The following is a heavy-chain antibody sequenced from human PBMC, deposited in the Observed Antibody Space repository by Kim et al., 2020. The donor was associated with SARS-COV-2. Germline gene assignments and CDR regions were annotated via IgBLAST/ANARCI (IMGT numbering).Heavy chain of an antibody. CDR3: ARHRNYYDILDY. D-gene: IGHD3-9*01. CDR2: IDPSDSYT. J-gene: IGHJ4*02. Sequence: GESLKISCKGSGYSFTSYWISWVRQMPGKGLEWMGRIDPSDSYTNYSPSFQGHVTISADKSISTAYLQRSSLKASDTAMYYCARHRNYYDILDYWGQGTLVTVSS. V-gene: IGHV5-10-1*01. CDR1: GYSFTSYW.